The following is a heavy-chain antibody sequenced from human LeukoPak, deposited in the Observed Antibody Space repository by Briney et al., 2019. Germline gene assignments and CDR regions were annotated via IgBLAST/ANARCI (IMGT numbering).Heavy chain of an antibody. V-gene: IGHV4-59*08. CDR2: MHNSGST. D-gene: IGHD3-9*01. J-gene: IGHJ4*02. CDR1: GGSISSFY. CDR3: ARHVLTAGSID. Sequence: PSETLSLTCTISGGSISSFYWSWIRQPPGKGLEWIAYMHNSGSTKYNPSLKSRVTISVDTSKNHFSLKLRSVTAADTASYYCARHVLTAGSIDWGQGTLVTVSS.